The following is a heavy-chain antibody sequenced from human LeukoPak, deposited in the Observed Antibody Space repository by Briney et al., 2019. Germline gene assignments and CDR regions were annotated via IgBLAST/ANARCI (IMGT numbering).Heavy chain of an antibody. Sequence: PSETLSLTCTVSGVSMTTYYWSWIRQSPGKGLEWIAYSHHSGETKYNPSLKSRITISIDTSKDEFSLRLTSVTAADTAVYYCARQPGSTAAFDIWGQGTTVTVSA. CDR2: SHHSGET. J-gene: IGHJ3*02. D-gene: IGHD5-18*01. CDR3: ARQPGSTAAFDI. V-gene: IGHV4-59*08. CDR1: GVSMTTYY.